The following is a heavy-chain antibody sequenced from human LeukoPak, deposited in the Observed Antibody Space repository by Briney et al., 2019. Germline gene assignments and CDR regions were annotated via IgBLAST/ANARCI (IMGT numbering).Heavy chain of an antibody. CDR3: ARGRNVVATSGYFDY. D-gene: IGHD5-12*01. CDR1: GFIFSSYA. Sequence: GRSLRLSCAASGFIFSSYAMHWVRQAPGKGLEWVATISYDGDNKYYADSLKGRFTISRDNSKNTLYLQMNSLRAEDTDVYYCARGRNVVATSGYFDYWGQGTLVTVSS. V-gene: IGHV3-30-3*01. CDR2: ISYDGDNK. J-gene: IGHJ4*02.